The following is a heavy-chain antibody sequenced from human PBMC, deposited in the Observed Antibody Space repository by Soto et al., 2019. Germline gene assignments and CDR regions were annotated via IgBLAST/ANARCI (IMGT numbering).Heavy chain of an antibody. V-gene: IGHV1-58*02. CDR2: IVADSGNT. Sequence: SVKVSCKASGFTFTSSAMQWVRQAHGQRLEWIGWIVADSGNTNCAQKFQGRVTMTTDTSTSTAYMELRSLRSDDTAVYYCARGTYYYDSSGSYWGQGTLVTVSS. CDR1: GFTFTSSA. D-gene: IGHD3-22*01. J-gene: IGHJ4*02. CDR3: ARGTYYYDSSGSY.